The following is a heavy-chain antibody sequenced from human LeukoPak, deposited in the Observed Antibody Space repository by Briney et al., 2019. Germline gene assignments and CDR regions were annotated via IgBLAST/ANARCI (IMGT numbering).Heavy chain of an antibody. Sequence: SQTLSLTCTVSGGSISSGDYYWSWIRQPPGKGLEWIGYIYYSGSTYYNPSLKSRFTISVDTSKNQFSLKLSSVTAADTAVYYCARGGQYQLLPFDYWGQGTLVTVSS. J-gene: IGHJ4*02. CDR2: IYYSGST. D-gene: IGHD2-2*01. CDR1: GGSISSGDYY. CDR3: ARGGQYQLLPFDY. V-gene: IGHV4-30-4*01.